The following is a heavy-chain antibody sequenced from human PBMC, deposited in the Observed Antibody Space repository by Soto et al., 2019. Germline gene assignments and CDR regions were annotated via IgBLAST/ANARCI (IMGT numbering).Heavy chain of an antibody. CDR1: GGSISSSSSY. CDR2: IYYSGST. J-gene: IGHJ5*02. Sequence: PSETLSLTCTVSGGSISSSSSYWGWIRQPPGKGLEWIGYIYYSGSTNYNPSLKSRVTISVDTSKNQFSLKLNSVTAADTAVYYCAGGLHCCNVGLFDPWGQGALVAVSS. V-gene: IGHV4-39*07. D-gene: IGHD2-8*01. CDR3: AGGLHCCNVGLFDP.